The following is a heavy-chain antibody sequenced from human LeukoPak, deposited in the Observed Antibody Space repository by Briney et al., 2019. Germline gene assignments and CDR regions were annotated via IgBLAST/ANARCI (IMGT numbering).Heavy chain of an antibody. D-gene: IGHD3-10*01. CDR1: GYTFTGYY. J-gene: IGHJ5*02. Sequence: GASVKVSCKASGYTFTGYYMHWVRQAPGQGLEWMGWINPNSGGTNYAQKFQGRVTMTRDTSISTAYMELSRLRSDDTAVYYCARGPMVRGVIITKHWFDPWGQGTLVTVSS. CDR3: ARGPMVRGVIITKHWFDP. CDR2: INPNSGGT. V-gene: IGHV1-2*02.